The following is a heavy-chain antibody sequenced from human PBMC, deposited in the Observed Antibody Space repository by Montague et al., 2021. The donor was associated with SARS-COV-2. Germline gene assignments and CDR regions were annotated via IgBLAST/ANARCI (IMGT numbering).Heavy chain of an antibody. V-gene: IGHV4-39*01. CDR2: IYYSGST. D-gene: IGHD3-9*01. CDR3: ARRSYDILTGYSIPNWFDP. Sequence: SETLSLTCTVSGGSISSYYWGWIRQPPGKGLEWIGSIYYSGSTYYNPSLKSRVTISVDTSKNQFSLKLSSVTAADTAVYYCARRSYDILTGYSIPNWFDPWGQGTLVTVSS. CDR1: GGSISSYY. J-gene: IGHJ5*02.